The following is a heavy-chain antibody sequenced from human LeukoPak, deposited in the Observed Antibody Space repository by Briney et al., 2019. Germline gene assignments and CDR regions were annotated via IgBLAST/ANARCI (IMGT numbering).Heavy chain of an antibody. Sequence: ASVKVSCKASGYTFITYHVHWVRQAPGQGLEWMGIINPSGSSTSCAQKFQGRVTMTRDTSTSTVYMELSSLRSEDTAVYYCAREVAVEEGYYFDYWGQGTLVTVSS. V-gene: IGHV1-46*01. CDR2: INPSGSST. D-gene: IGHD6-19*01. CDR1: GYTFITYH. CDR3: AREVAVEEGYYFDY. J-gene: IGHJ4*02.